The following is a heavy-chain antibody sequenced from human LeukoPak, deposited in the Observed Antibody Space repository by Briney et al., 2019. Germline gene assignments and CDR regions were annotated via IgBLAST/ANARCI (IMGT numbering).Heavy chain of an antibody. CDR2: ISGNGATT. J-gene: IGHJ4*02. CDR1: GFTFTNYA. Sequence: GGSLRLSCSASGFTFTNYAMSWVRQAPGKGLEWVSTISGNGATTYYADSVKGRFTISRDSSKNMLYLQMNSLRAEDTAVYYCAKDRSFSSSSGTFDYWGQGTLVTVSS. V-gene: IGHV3-23*01. D-gene: IGHD6-6*01. CDR3: AKDRSFSSSSGTFDY.